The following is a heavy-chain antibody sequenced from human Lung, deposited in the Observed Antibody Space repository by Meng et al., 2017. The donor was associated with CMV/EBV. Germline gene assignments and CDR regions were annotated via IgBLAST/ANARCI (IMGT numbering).Heavy chain of an antibody. V-gene: IGHV3-30*02. CDR2: IRYDGSNK. J-gene: IGHJ6*01. CDR1: GFTFSSYG. Sequence: GGSLRLXCAASGFTFSSYGMHWVRQAPGKGLEWVAFIRYDGSNKYYADSVKGRFTISRDNSKNTLYLQMNSLRAEDTAVYYCAKDRLSSSSWYYYYYGMDVWXPGNXVNGAS. D-gene: IGHD6-13*01. CDR3: AKDRLSSSSWYYYYYGMDV.